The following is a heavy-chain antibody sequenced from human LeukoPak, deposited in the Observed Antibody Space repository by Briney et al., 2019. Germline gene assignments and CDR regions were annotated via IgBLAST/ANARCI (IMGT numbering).Heavy chain of an antibody. CDR2: IRSKANSYAT. CDR1: GFTFSGSA. D-gene: IGHD6-19*01. J-gene: IGHJ5*02. Sequence: PGGSLRLSCAASGFTFSGSAMHWVRQASGKGLEWVGRIRSKANSYATAYAASVKGRFTISRDDSKNTAYLQMNSLKTEDTAVYYCTSISGPSSGWYESPAPWGQGTLVTVSS. CDR3: TSISGPSSGWYESPAP. V-gene: IGHV3-73*01.